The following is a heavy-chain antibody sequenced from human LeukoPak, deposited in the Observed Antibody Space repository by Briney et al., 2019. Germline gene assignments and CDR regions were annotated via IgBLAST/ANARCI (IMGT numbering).Heavy chain of an antibody. V-gene: IGHV3-7*03. D-gene: IGHD3-16*01. CDR3: ARGGGLDV. Sequence: PGGSLRLSCAASGFTFSNYWMNWVRQAPGKGLEWVANIKQDRSEKYYVDSVEGRFIISRDNAKNSLYLQMSNLRAEDTAVYFCARGGGLDVWGQGATVTVSS. CDR1: GFTFSNYW. CDR2: IKQDRSEK. J-gene: IGHJ6*02.